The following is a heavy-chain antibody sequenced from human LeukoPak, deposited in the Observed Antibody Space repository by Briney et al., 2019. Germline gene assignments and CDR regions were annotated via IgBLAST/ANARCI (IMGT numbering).Heavy chain of an antibody. CDR2: IYWDDDK. J-gene: IGHJ5*02. D-gene: IGHD3-10*01. V-gene: IGHV2-5*02. Sequence: SGPTLVKPTQTLTLTCTFSGFSLSTSAVGVGWIRQPPGKALEWLALIYWDDDKRYSPSLKSRLTITKDTSKNQVVLTMTNMDPVDTATYYCAHSLNNVWFGDPNWFDPWGQGTLVTVSS. CDR1: GFSLSTSAVG. CDR3: AHSLNNVWFGDPNWFDP.